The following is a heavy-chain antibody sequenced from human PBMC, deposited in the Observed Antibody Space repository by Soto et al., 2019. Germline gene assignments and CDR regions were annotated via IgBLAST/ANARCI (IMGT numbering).Heavy chain of an antibody. CDR2: IYYSGST. CDR1: GGSVSSGSYY. Sequence: SETLSLTCTVSGGSVSSGSYYWSWIRQPPGKGLEWIGYIYYSGSTNYNPSLKSRVTISVDTSKNQFSLKLSSVTAADTAVYYCARDSDLDWFDPWGQGTLVTVSS. CDR3: ARDSDLDWFDP. J-gene: IGHJ5*02. V-gene: IGHV4-61*01.